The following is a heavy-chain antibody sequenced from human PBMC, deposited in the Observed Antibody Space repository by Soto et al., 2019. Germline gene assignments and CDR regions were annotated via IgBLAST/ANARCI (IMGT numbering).Heavy chain of an antibody. CDR2: ISGSGGST. CDR1: VFTFSSYA. V-gene: IGHV3-23*01. J-gene: IGHJ4*02. D-gene: IGHD6-19*01. CDR3: AKDRKTILIAVAGTFDY. Sequence: PWWSLRLSCSASVFTFSSYAMSWLRQAPGKGLEWVSAISGSGGSTYYADSVKGRFTISRDNSKNTLYLQMNSLRAEDTAVYYCAKDRKTILIAVAGTFDYWGQGTLVTVSS.